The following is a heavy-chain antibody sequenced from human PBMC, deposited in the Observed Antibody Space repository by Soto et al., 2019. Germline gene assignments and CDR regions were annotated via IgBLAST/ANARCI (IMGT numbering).Heavy chain of an antibody. D-gene: IGHD2-21*02. CDR1: GVTFSSYA. J-gene: IGHJ4*02. CDR3: ASLAYCGGDCHTYFDY. CDR2: IIPIFGTA. Sequence: GASVKVSCKASGVTFSSYAISWVRQAPGQGLEWMGGIIPIFGTANYAQKFQGRVTITADESTSTAYMELSSLRSEDTAVYYCASLAYCGGDCHTYFDYWGQGTLVTVSS. V-gene: IGHV1-69*01.